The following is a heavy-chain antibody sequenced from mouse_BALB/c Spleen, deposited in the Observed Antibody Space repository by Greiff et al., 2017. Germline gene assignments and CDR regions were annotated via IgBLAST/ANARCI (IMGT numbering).Heavy chain of an antibody. CDR2: ISSGGSYT. D-gene: IGHD1-2*01. J-gene: IGHJ4*01. Sequence: EVQLVESGGGLVKPGGSLKLSCAASGFTFSSYAMSWVRQSPEKRLEWVAEISSGGSYTYYPDTVTGRFTISRDNAKNTLYLEMSSLRSEDTAMYYCARDRTTATTFYAMDYWGQGTSVTVSS. V-gene: IGHV5-9-4*01. CDR3: ARDRTTATTFYAMDY. CDR1: GFTFSSYA.